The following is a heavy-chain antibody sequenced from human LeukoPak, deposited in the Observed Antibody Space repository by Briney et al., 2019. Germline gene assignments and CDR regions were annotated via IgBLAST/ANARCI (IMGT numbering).Heavy chain of an antibody. CDR2: IYYSGST. CDR1: GGSISSYY. V-gene: IGHV4-59*01. J-gene: IGHJ5*02. D-gene: IGHD3-9*01. CDR3: AGGYYDVLTGLSWFDP. Sequence: SETLPLTCTVSGGSISSYYWSWIRQPPGKGLEWIGYIYYSGSTNYNPSLKSRVTISVDTSKNQFSLKLRSVTAADTAVYYCAGGYYDVLTGLSWFDPWGQGTLVTVSS.